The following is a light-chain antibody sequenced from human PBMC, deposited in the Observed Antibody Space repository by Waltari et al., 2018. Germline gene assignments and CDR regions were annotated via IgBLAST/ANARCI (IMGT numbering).Light chain of an antibody. CDR2: EVS. Sequence: QSALTQPASVSGSPGQSITISCTGTSSDVGGYNYASWYQQHPGKAPKLMIYEVSNRPSGVSNRFPGSKSGNTASLTISGLQAEDEADYYCSSYTSSSTRLFGGGTKLTVL. CDR3: SSYTSSSTRL. J-gene: IGLJ2*01. V-gene: IGLV2-14*01. CDR1: SSDVGGYNY.